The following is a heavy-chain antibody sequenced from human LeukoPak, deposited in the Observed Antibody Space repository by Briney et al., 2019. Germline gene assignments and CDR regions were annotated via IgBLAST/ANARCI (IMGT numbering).Heavy chain of an antibody. V-gene: IGHV3-7*01. Sequence: GGSLRLSCAASGFTFSSYWMSWVRQAPGKGLEWVANIKQDGSEKYYVDSVKGRFTISRDNAKNSLYLQMNSLRAEDTAVYYCARDAKGGYNKFDYWGQGTLVTVSS. CDR2: IKQDGSEK. CDR1: GFTFSSYW. CDR3: ARDAKGGYNKFDY. J-gene: IGHJ4*02. D-gene: IGHD5-24*01.